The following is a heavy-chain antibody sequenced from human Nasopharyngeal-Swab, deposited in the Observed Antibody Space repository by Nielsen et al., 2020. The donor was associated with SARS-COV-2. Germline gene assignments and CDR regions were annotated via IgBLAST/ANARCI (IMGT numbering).Heavy chain of an antibody. Sequence: GGSLRLSCAASGFTFSSYGMHWVRQAPGKGLEWVAVISYDGSNKYYADSVKGRFSISRDSSKNTLYLQMDSLRGEDTAVYYCARDAPAHYGAFYWGRGTRVTVSS. J-gene: IGHJ4*02. CDR1: GFTFSSYG. CDR2: ISYDGSNK. D-gene: IGHD4-17*01. V-gene: IGHV3-30*03. CDR3: ARDAPAHYGAFY.